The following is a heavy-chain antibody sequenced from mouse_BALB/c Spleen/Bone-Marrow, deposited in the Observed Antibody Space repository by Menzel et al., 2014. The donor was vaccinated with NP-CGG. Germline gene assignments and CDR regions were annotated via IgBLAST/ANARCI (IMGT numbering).Heavy chain of an antibody. CDR3: ARSADWYFGV. J-gene: IGHJ1*01. CDR1: GYSITSDYA. CDR2: ISYSGST. Sequence: EVQLVESGPGLVKPSQSLSLTCTVTGYSITSDYAWHWIRQFPGNKLGWMGYISYSGSTSYYPYLKSRISITRDTSKNQFFLQLNSVTNEDTATYYCARSADWYFGVWGAGTTVTVSS. V-gene: IGHV3-2*02.